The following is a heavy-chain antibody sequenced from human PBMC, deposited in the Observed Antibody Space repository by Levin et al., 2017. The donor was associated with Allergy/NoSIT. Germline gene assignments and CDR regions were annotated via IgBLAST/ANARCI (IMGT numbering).Heavy chain of an antibody. Sequence: SETLSLTCAVYGGSFSGYYWSWIRQPPGKGLEWIGEINHSGSTNYNPSLKSRVTISVDTSKNQFSLKLSSVTAADTAVYYCAEIAVAGTGWFDPWGQGTLVTVSS. D-gene: IGHD6-19*01. V-gene: IGHV4-34*01. CDR2: INHSGST. CDR3: AEIAVAGTGWFDP. J-gene: IGHJ5*02. CDR1: GGSFSGYY.